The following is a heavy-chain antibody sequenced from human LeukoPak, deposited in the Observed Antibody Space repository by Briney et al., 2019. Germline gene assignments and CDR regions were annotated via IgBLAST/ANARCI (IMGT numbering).Heavy chain of an antibody. Sequence: GGSLRLSFAASGFTFSDYYMSWIRQAPGKGLEWVSYISSSGSTIYYADSVKGRFTISRDNAKNSLYLQMNSLRAEDTAVYYCARVHRGIVVVVAATRAPGYFDYWGQGTLVTVSS. J-gene: IGHJ4*02. CDR1: GFTFSDYY. CDR3: ARVHRGIVVVVAATRAPGYFDY. D-gene: IGHD2-15*01. V-gene: IGHV3-11*01. CDR2: ISSSGSTI.